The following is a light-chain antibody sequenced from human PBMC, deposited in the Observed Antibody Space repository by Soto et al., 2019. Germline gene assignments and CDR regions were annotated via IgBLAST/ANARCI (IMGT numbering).Light chain of an antibody. V-gene: IGKV3-15*01. CDR1: QSDNSN. J-gene: IGKJ4*01. CDR2: VAS. Sequence: EIVMTQSPVTLSVSPGDRATLSCRASQSDNSNLAWYQQKPGQTPKLLIYVASTRATGIPARFSGSGSGTEFTLTISSLQSEDFAVYYCQQYNVWPLTFGGGTKVEFK. CDR3: QQYNVWPLT.